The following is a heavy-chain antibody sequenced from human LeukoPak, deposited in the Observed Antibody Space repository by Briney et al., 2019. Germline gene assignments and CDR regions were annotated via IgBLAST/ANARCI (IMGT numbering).Heavy chain of an antibody. D-gene: IGHD3-10*01. V-gene: IGHV4-59*01. CDR3: ARGVGYGSGYFDY. J-gene: IGHJ4*02. CDR2: IYYSGST. CDR1: GGSISSYY. Sequence: SETLSLTCTVSGGSISSYYWGWIRQPPGKGLEWIGYIYYSGSTNYNPSLKSRVTISVETYKNQFSLKLSSVTAADTAVYYCARGVGYGSGYFDYWGQGTLVTVSS.